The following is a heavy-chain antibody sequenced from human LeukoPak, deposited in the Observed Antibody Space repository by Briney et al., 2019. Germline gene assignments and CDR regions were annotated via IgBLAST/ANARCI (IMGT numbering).Heavy chain of an antibody. V-gene: IGHV6-1*01. CDR3: ARAPLTGGLFDY. CDR2: TYYRYKRYN. D-gene: IGHD7-27*01. Sequence: SQTLSLTCAISGDSVSSNSAAWNWIRQSPSRGLEWLGRTYYRYKRYNDYAVYVKSRITINPDTSKNQFSLQLNSVTPEDTAVYYCARAPLTGGLFDYWGQGTLVTVSS. CDR1: GDSVSSNSAA. J-gene: IGHJ4*02.